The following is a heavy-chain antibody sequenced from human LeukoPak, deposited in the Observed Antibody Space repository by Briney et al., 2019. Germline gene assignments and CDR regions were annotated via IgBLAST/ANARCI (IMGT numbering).Heavy chain of an antibody. CDR2: IYYSGST. CDR3: ARVYCSSTSCSFFDY. CDR1: GGSISSSSYY. D-gene: IGHD2-2*01. Sequence: SETLSLTCTVSGGSISSSSYYWGWIRQPPGKGLEWIGSIYYSGSTYYNPSLKSRVTISVDTSKNQFSLKLSSVTAADTAVYYCARVYCSSTSCSFFDYWGQGTLVTVSS. J-gene: IGHJ4*02. V-gene: IGHV4-39*07.